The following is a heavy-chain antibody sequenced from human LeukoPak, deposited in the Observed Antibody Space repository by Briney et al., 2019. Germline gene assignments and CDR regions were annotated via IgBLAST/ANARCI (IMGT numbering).Heavy chain of an antibody. Sequence: ASVKVSCKVSGNTLTELSMHWVRQVPGKGLEWMGGFDPEHGETIYAQKFQGRVTMTEDTSTDTAYMELSSLKSEDTAVYYCATEADGSLTVWGKGTMVTVSS. V-gene: IGHV1-24*01. CDR3: ATEADGSLTV. CDR2: FDPEHGET. CDR1: GNTLTELS. J-gene: IGHJ6*04. D-gene: IGHD3-10*01.